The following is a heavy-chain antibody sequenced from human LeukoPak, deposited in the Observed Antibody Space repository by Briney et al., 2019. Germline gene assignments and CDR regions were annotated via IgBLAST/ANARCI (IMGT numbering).Heavy chain of an antibody. J-gene: IGHJ4*02. V-gene: IGHV4-39*01. CDR1: GGSISSSSYY. D-gene: IGHD6-13*01. Sequence: PSETLSLTCTVSGGSISSSSYYWGWIRQPPGKGLEWIGSIYYSGSTYYNPSLKSRVTISVDTSKNQFSLKLSSVTAADTAVYYCARLIRIAAARNYDYWGQGTLVTVSS. CDR2: IYYSGST. CDR3: ARLIRIAAARNYDY.